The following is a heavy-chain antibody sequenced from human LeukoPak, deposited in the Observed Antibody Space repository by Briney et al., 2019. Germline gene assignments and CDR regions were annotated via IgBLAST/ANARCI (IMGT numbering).Heavy chain of an antibody. CDR3: ARSLYTSGWSLYYFDY. V-gene: IGHV1-69*02. CDR1: GGTFSNYS. Sequence: ASVKVSCKASGGTFSNYSISWVRQAPGQGLEWMGRVIPLLGIAHYAQKFQGRVTITADKSTSTAYMELSSLRSEDTAVYYCARSLYTSGWSLYYFDYWGQGTLVTVSS. CDR2: VIPLLGIA. J-gene: IGHJ4*02. D-gene: IGHD6-19*01.